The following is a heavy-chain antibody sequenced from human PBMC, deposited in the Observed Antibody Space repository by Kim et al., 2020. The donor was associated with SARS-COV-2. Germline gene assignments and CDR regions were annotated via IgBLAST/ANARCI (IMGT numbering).Heavy chain of an antibody. D-gene: IGHD6-13*01. CDR1: GFTFSSYE. CDR2: ISSSGSTI. J-gene: IGHJ3*02. CDR3: AREMEQQLGDAFDI. Sequence: GGSLRLPCAASGFTFSSYEMNWVRQAPGKGLEWASYISSSGSTIYYADSVKGRFTISRDNAKNSLYLQMNSLRAEDTAVYYCAREMEQQLGDAFDIWGQGTMVTVSS. V-gene: IGHV3-48*03.